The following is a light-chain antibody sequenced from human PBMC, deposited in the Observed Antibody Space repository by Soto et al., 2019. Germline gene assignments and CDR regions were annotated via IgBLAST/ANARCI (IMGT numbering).Light chain of an antibody. CDR1: QSISSY. J-gene: IGKJ4*01. CDR3: QQSYSTPQT. Sequence: DIQMTQSPSSLSASVGDRVTITCRASQSISSYLIWYQQKPGKAPKLLIYAASSLQSGVPSRFSGSGSGTDFTLTISSLQPEDFATYYCQQSYSTPQTFGGGAKVDIK. V-gene: IGKV1-39*01. CDR2: AAS.